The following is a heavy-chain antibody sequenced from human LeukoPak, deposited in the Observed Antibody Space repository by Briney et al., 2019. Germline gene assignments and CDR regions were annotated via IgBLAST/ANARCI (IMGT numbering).Heavy chain of an antibody. D-gene: IGHD5-24*01. J-gene: IGHJ4*02. CDR2: IYTSGST. Sequence: SSGTLSLTCTVAGGSISSGSYYWSWIRQPAGKGLEWIGRIYTSGSTNYNPSLKSRVTISVDTSKNQFSLKLSSVTAADTAVYYCAIVEMATYFHYWGQGTLVTVSS. CDR1: GGSISSGSYY. CDR3: AIVEMATYFHY. V-gene: IGHV4-61*02.